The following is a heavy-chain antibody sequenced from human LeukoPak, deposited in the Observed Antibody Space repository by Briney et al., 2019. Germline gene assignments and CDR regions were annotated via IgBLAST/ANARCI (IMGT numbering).Heavy chain of an antibody. D-gene: IGHD3-3*01. Sequence: PSETLSLTCTVSGGSISSYYWSWIRQPPGKGLEWIGYIYTSGSTNYNPSLKSRVIISVDTSKNQFSLKLSSVTAADTAVYYCARHIRFLDMEGYYYYYYMDVWGKGTTVTVSS. CDR2: IYTSGST. CDR1: GGSISSYY. CDR3: ARHIRFLDMEGYYYYYYMDV. J-gene: IGHJ6*03. V-gene: IGHV4-4*09.